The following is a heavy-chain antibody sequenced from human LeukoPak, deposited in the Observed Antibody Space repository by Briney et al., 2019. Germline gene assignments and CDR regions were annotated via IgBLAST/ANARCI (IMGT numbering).Heavy chain of an antibody. J-gene: IGHJ4*02. CDR3: AKRHYYGSGSYGYFDY. Sequence: GGSLRLSCAASGFTFSSYGMHWVRQAPGKGLEWVAFIRYDGSNKYYADSVKGRFTISRDNSKNTLYLQMNSLRAEDTAVYYCAKRHYYGSGSYGYFDYWGQGTLVTVSS. D-gene: IGHD3-10*01. CDR1: GFTFSSYG. CDR2: IRYDGSNK. V-gene: IGHV3-30*02.